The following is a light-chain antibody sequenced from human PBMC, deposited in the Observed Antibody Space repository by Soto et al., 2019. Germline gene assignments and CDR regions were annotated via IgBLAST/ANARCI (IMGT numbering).Light chain of an antibody. Sequence: QSVLTQPPSASGTPGQRVTISCSGSSSNIGSNTVNWYQQITGTAPKLLIYNDNQRPSGVPDRFSGSKSGTSGSLAISGLQSEDEGDYYCASWDGTFYVFGAATKLTVL. V-gene: IGLV1-44*01. CDR2: NDN. CDR1: SSNIGSNT. J-gene: IGLJ1*01. CDR3: ASWDGTFYV.